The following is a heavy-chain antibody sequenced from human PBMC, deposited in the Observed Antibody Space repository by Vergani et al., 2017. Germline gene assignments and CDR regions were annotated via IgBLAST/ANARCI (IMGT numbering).Heavy chain of an antibody. CDR2: ISYDGSNK. J-gene: IGHJ4*02. CDR1: GFTFSSYA. V-gene: IGHV3-30-3*01. CDR3: ARDLFSALRGPFDY. D-gene: IGHD3-10*01. Sequence: QVQLVESGGGVVQPGRSLRLSCAASGFTFSSYAMHWVRQAPGKGLEWVAVISYDGSNKYYADSVKGRFTISRDNSKNTLYLQMNSLRAEDTAVYYCARDLFSALRGPFDYWGQGTLVTVSS.